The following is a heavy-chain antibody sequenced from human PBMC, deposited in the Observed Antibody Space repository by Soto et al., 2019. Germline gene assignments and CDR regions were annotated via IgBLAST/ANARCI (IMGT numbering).Heavy chain of an antibody. CDR1: GYTFTSYA. D-gene: IGHD6-13*01. V-gene: IGHV1-3*01. CDR3: ARGGMIAAAGTGAYNWSAP. CDR2: INAGNGNT. Sequence: ASVKVSCKASGYTFTSYAIHWVRQAPGQRLEWMGWINAGNGNTKYSQKFQGRVTITRDTSASTAYMELSSLRSEDTAVYYCARGGMIAAAGTGAYNWSAPWGQGTLVTVSS. J-gene: IGHJ5*02.